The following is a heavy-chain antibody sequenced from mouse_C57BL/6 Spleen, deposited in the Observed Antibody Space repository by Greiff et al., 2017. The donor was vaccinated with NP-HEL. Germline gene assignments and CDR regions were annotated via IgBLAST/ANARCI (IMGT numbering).Heavy chain of an antibody. D-gene: IGHD1-1*01. V-gene: IGHV1-15*01. CDR2: IDPETGGT. J-gene: IGHJ4*01. Sequence: VQLQQSGAELVRPGASVTLSCKASGYTFTDYEMHWVKQTPVHGLEWIGAIDPETGGTAYNQKFKGKAILTADKSSSTAYMELRSLTSEDSAVYYCTRAGDYYGSSHAMDYWGQGTSVTVSS. CDR3: TRAGDYYGSSHAMDY. CDR1: GYTFTDYE.